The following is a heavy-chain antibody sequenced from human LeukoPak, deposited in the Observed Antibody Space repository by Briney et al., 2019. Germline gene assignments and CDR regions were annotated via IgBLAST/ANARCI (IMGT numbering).Heavy chain of an antibody. D-gene: IGHD1-26*01. CDR1: GFTFSSYG. CDR3: ASTWELGSGRSFDY. V-gene: IGHV3-30*03. Sequence: GGSLRLSCAASGFTFSSYGMHWVRQAPGKGLEWVAVISYDGSNKYYADSVKGRFTISRDNSKNTLYLQMNSLRAEDTALYYCASTWELGSGRSFDYWGQGTLVTVSS. J-gene: IGHJ4*02. CDR2: ISYDGSNK.